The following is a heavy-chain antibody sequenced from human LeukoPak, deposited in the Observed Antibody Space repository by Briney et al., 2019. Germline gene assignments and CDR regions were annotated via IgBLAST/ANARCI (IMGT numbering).Heavy chain of an antibody. CDR1: GFTFSSYA. V-gene: IGHV3-23*01. D-gene: IGHD3-3*01. CDR3: AKDRFSSGYYDFWSGYSVFGY. CDR2: ISGSGGST. Sequence: GGSLRLSCAASGFTFSSYAMSWVRQAPGKGLEWVSAISGSGGSTYYADSVKGRFTISRDNSKNTLYLQMNSLRAEDTAVYYCAKDRFSSGYYDFWSGYSVFGYWGQGTLVTVSS. J-gene: IGHJ4*02.